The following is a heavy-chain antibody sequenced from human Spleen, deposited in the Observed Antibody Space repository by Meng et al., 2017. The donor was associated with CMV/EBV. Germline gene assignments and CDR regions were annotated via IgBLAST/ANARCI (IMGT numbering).Heavy chain of an antibody. D-gene: IGHD5-12*01. V-gene: IGHV1-45*02. J-gene: IGHJ6*02. CDR3: ARDGVATITNSPGYYYGMDV. CDR2: ITPFNGNT. CDR1: GYTFTYHF. Sequence: SVKVSCKASGYTFTYHFLHWVRQAPGQALEWMGWITPFNGNTNYAQKFQDRVPIPRDRSMSTAYMELSSLRSEDTAMYYCARDGVATITNSPGYYYGMDVWGQGTTVTVSS.